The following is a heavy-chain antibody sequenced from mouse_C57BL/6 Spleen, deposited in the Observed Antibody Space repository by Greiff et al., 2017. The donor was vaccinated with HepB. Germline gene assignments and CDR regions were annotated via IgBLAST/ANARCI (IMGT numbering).Heavy chain of an antibody. J-gene: IGHJ1*03. CDR1: GFTFSDYG. D-gene: IGHD4-1*01. Sequence: EVQLQESGGGLVKPGGSLKLSCAASGFTFSDYGMHWVRQAPEKGLEWVAYISSGSSTIYYADTVKGRFTTSRDNAKNTLFLQMTSLRSEDTAMYYCARWTGTGYFDVWGTGTTVTVSS. V-gene: IGHV5-17*01. CDR2: ISSGSSTI. CDR3: ARWTGTGYFDV.